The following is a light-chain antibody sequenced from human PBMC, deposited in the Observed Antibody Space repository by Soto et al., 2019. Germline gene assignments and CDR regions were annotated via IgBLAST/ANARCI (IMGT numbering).Light chain of an antibody. J-gene: IGKJ4*02. CDR1: QSVSSN. V-gene: IGKV3-15*01. Sequence: ELVMTQSPATLRVSQGARATLSCRASQSVSSNLAWYQQKPGQAPRLLIYGASTRATGIPARFSGSGYGTEFTLTISSLQSEDFAIYYCQPYNSWPLTFGEGTKVDIK. CDR3: QPYNSWPLT. CDR2: GAS.